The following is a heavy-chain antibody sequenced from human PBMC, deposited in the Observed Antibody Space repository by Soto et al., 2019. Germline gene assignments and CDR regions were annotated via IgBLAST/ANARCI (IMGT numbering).Heavy chain of an antibody. CDR2: IYYSGST. J-gene: IGHJ6*02. D-gene: IGHD3-10*01. Sequence: PSETLSLTCTVSGGSISSYYWSWIRQPPGKGLEWIGYIYYSGSTNYNPSLKSRVTISVDTSKNQFSLKLSSVTAADTAVYYCARDQYTMVRGRYYYYYGMDVWGQGTTVTVSS. V-gene: IGHV4-59*01. CDR3: ARDQYTMVRGRYYYYYGMDV. CDR1: GGSISSYY.